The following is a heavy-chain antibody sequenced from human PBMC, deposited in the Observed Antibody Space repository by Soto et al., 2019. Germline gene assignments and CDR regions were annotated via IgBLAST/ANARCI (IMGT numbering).Heavy chain of an antibody. CDR1: GGTFSSYA. V-gene: IGHV1-69*13. Sequence: GASVQVSCKASGGTFSSYAISWVRQAPGQGLEWMGGIIPIFGTANYAQKFQGRVTITADESTSTAYMELSSLRSEDTAVYYCARGRYAWQLVLHWFDPWGQGTLVTVSS. CDR2: IIPIFGTA. D-gene: IGHD6-6*01. CDR3: ARGRYAWQLVLHWFDP. J-gene: IGHJ5*02.